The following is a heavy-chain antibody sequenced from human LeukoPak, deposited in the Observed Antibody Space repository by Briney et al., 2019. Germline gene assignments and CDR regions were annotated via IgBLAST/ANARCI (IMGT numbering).Heavy chain of an antibody. D-gene: IGHD5-18*01. Sequence: ASVKVSCKASGYTFTGYYMHWVRQAPGQRLEWMGWINPNSGGTNYAQKFQGWVTMTRDTSISTAYMELSRLRSDDTAVYYCARGEDTAMVRNYYGMDVWGKGTTVTVSS. J-gene: IGHJ6*04. V-gene: IGHV1-2*04. CDR1: GYTFTGYY. CDR3: ARGEDTAMVRNYYGMDV. CDR2: INPNSGGT.